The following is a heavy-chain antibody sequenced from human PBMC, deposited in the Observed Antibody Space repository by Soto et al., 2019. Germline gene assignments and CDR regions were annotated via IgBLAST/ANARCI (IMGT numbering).Heavy chain of an antibody. CDR2: IKQDGSEK. V-gene: IGHV3-7*05. D-gene: IGHD3-3*01. Sequence: EVQLVESGGGLVQPGGSLRLSCAASGFTFSSYWMSWVRQAPGKGLEWVANIKQDGSEKYYVDSVKGRFTISRDNAKNSLYLQMNSLRAEDTAVYYCARDRLRFLEWLFRDDYWGQGTLVTVSS. J-gene: IGHJ4*02. CDR3: ARDRLRFLEWLFRDDY. CDR1: GFTFSSYW.